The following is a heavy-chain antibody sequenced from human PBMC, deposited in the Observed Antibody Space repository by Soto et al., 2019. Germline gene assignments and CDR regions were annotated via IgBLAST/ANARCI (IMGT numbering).Heavy chain of an antibody. Sequence: QVQLVQSGAEVKKPGASVKVSCKASGYTFTSYDINWVRQATGQGLEWMGWMNPNSGNTGYAQKFQGRVTMTRNTSISTAYMELSSLRSEDTAVYYCAFTGYCSGGSCPVGFDPWGQGTLVTVSS. CDR2: MNPNSGNT. V-gene: IGHV1-8*01. CDR1: GYTFTSYD. CDR3: AFTGYCSGGSCPVGFDP. J-gene: IGHJ5*02. D-gene: IGHD2-15*01.